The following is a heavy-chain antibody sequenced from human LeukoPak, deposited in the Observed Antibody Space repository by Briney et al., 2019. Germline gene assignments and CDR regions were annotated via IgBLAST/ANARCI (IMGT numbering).Heavy chain of an antibody. V-gene: IGHV4-38-2*02. CDR1: GYSISSGYY. D-gene: IGHD3-3*01. Sequence: SETLSLTCTVSGYSISSGYYWGWIRQPPGKGLEWIGSIYYSGRTYYNPSLKSRVTISVDTSKNQFSLKLSSVTAADTAVYYCARSSGKWSGDYYYHYMDVWGRGTTVTISS. J-gene: IGHJ6*03. CDR2: IYYSGRT. CDR3: ARSSGKWSGDYYYHYMDV.